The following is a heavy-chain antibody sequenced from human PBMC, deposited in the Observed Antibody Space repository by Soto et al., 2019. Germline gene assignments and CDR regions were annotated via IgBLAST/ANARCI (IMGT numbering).Heavy chain of an antibody. J-gene: IGHJ4*02. D-gene: IGHD1-26*01. CDR1: GGSISGDYY. CDR3: AKAPPSKWELLTGRPDY. V-gene: IGHV4-30-4*08. CDR2: IYYSGSP. Sequence: SETLSLTCSVSGGSISGDYYWSWIRQSPKKGLEWIGYIYYSGSPYSNPALQSRLSMSLDTSKNQFSLKLCSVTAADTAVYYCAKAPPSKWELLTGRPDYWGQGTLVTVSS.